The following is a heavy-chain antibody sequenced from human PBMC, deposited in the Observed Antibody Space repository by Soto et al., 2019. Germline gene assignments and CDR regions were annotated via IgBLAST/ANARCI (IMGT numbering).Heavy chain of an antibody. CDR3: TRGAGRGYCTGNTCYSPYNYYGMDV. CDR2: TYYRSKWYD. J-gene: IGHJ6*02. CDR1: GDSVSSNSAA. V-gene: IGHV6-1*01. D-gene: IGHD2-15*01. Sequence: SQTLSLTCAISGDSVSSNSAAWNWVRQSPSRGLEWLGRTYYRSKWYDDYAVSVKSRITIKPDTSKNQFSLQLNSVNPEDSAVYYCTRGAGRGYCTGNTCYSPYNYYGMDVWGQGTTVTVSS.